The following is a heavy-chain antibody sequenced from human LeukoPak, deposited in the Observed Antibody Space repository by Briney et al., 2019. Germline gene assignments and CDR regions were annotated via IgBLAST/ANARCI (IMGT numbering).Heavy chain of an antibody. D-gene: IGHD3-22*01. CDR1: GGTFSSYA. Sequence: SVKVSCKASGGTFSSYAINWGRQAPGQGLEWMGGVIPIFGTPNYAQKFQGRVTITADESTSTAYMELSSLRSEDTAVYYCARILYYYDSSSYYPGAFDIWGQGTMVTVSS. CDR2: VIPIFGTP. V-gene: IGHV1-69*13. CDR3: ARILYYYDSSSYYPGAFDI. J-gene: IGHJ3*02.